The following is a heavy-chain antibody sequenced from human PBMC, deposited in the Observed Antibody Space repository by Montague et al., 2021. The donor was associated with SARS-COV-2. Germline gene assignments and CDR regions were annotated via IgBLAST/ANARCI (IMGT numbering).Heavy chain of an antibody. D-gene: IGHD1-1*01. V-gene: IGHV4-59*01. CDR1: GGSISSYY. J-gene: IGHJ6*03. CDR3: ARHPPGYRYFCYLDV. Sequence: SETLSLTCTVSGGSISSYYWSWIRQPPGKGLEWIGYLYYSGSTNXNPSLTSRVTISVDTSKNQFSLRLNSVTAADTAVYYCARHPPGYRYFCYLDVWGKGTTVTVSS. CDR2: LYYSGST.